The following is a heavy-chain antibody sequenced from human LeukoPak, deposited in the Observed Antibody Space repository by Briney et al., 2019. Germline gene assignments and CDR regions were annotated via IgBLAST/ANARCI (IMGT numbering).Heavy chain of an antibody. Sequence: PGRSLRLSCAASGFTFSSYAMHWVRQAPGKGLEWVAVISYDGSNKYYADSVKGRFTISRDNSKNTLYLQMNSLRAEDTAVYYCARLWFESYAFDIWGQGTMVTVSS. CDR3: ARLWFESYAFDI. V-gene: IGHV3-30-3*01. CDR2: ISYDGSNK. D-gene: IGHD3-10*01. J-gene: IGHJ3*02. CDR1: GFTFSSYA.